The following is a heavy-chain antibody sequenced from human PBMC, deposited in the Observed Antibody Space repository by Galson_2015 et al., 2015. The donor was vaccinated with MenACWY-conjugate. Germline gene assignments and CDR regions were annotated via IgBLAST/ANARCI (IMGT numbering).Heavy chain of an antibody. D-gene: IGHD3-3*02. CDR3: ARGVNLASMAGY. V-gene: IGHV4-59*01. J-gene: IGHJ4*02. CDR2: MYYSGSA. CDR1: GGSINSYY. Sequence: ETLSLACTVSGGSINSYYWSWIRRPPGPGLEWIGYMYYSGSANYNPSLKSRVTISVDTSKNQFSLTMTSVTAADTAVYYCARGVNLASMAGYWGQGTLVTVSS.